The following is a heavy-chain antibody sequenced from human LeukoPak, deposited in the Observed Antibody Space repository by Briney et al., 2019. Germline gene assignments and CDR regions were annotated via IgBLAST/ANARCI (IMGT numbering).Heavy chain of an antibody. CDR2: INHNGNVN. V-gene: IGHV3-7*03. CDR1: GFTFSSYW. Sequence: GGSLRLSCAASGFTFSSYWMNWARQAPGKGLEWVASINHNGNVNYYVDSVKGRFAIPRDNAKNSLYLQMSNLRAEDTAVYFCARGGGLDVWGQGATVTVSS. J-gene: IGHJ6*02. D-gene: IGHD3-16*01. CDR3: ARGGGLDV.